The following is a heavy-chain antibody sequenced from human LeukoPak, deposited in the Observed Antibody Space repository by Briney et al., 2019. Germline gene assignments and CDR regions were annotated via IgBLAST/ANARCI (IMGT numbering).Heavy chain of an antibody. CDR1: GFSLSTSGVG. D-gene: IGHD3-10*01. CDR2: VYWDDDK. J-gene: IGHJ4*02. V-gene: IGHV2-5*02. CDR3: AHSLWFGDLLPYFDY. Sequence: SGPTLVNPTQTLTLTCTFSGFSLSTSGVGVGWIRQPPGKSLEWLALVYWDDDKRYSPSLKSRLNITKDTSKNQVVLTMTNMDPVDTATYYCAHSLWFGDLLPYFDYWGQGTLVTVSS.